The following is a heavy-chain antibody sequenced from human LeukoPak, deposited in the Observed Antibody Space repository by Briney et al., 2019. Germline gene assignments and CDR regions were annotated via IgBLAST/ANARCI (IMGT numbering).Heavy chain of an antibody. CDR3: TKDGYLGHYFDY. Sequence: GGSLRLSCAAAGFTFTTYGMHWVSQAPGKGREWVAAISNDGGNKYYADSVKGRFTISRDNSKNTLYLQMNSLRAEDTAVYYCTKDGYLGHYFDYWGQGTLVTVSS. CDR1: GFTFTTYG. CDR2: ISNDGGNK. D-gene: IGHD2-21*01. J-gene: IGHJ4*02. V-gene: IGHV3-30*18.